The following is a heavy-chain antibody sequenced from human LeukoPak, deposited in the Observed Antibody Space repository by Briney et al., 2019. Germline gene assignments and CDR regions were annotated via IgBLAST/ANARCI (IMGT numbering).Heavy chain of an antibody. Sequence: ASVKVSCKASGYTFTTYGINWVRQAPGQGLEWIGWISAYNSNTNYAQKLQGRVTMTTDTSSTTAYMELRSLRSDDTAVYYCARGGGYDFGYYYYGMDVWGQGTTVIVSS. CDR2: ISAYNSNT. D-gene: IGHD5-12*01. V-gene: IGHV1-18*01. CDR1: GYTFTTYG. J-gene: IGHJ6*02. CDR3: ARGGGYDFGYYYYGMDV.